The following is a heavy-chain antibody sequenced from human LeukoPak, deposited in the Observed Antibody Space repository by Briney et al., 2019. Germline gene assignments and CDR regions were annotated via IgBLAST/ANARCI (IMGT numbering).Heavy chain of an antibody. V-gene: IGHV3-9*01. J-gene: IGHJ4*02. CDR3: AKDMVGSAMTEIDY. CDR1: GFTFDDYA. Sequence: GGSLRLSCAASGFTFDDYAMHWVRQAPGKGVEWVSGISWNSNTIGYADSVKGRFTISRDNAKHSLYLQMNSLRAEDTALYYCAKDMVGSAMTEIDYWGQGTLVTVSS. D-gene: IGHD2-15*01. CDR2: ISWNSNTI.